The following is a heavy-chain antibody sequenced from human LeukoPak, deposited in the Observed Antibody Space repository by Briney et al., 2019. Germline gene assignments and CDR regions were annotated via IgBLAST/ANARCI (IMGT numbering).Heavy chain of an antibody. V-gene: IGHV3-30*18. CDR2: ISYGGSNK. Sequence: GRSLRLSCAASGFTFSSYGMHWVRQAPGKGLEWVAVISYGGSNKYYADSVKGRFTISRDNSKNTLYLQMNSLRPEDTAVYYCAKVKEIQLWSQPFDYWGQGTLVTVSS. J-gene: IGHJ4*02. D-gene: IGHD5-18*01. CDR3: AKVKEIQLWSQPFDY. CDR1: GFTFSSYG.